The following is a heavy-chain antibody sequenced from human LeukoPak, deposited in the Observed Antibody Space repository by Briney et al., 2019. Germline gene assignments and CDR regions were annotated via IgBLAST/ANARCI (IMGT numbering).Heavy chain of an antibody. D-gene: IGHD2-21*01. V-gene: IGHV4-39*01. CDR2: IYYGGST. CDR1: GGSISSNSYY. Sequence: PSETLSLTCTVSGGSISSNSYYWGWIRQPPGKGLEWIGSIYYGGSTYYNPSLESRGTMSVDTSKNQYSLKLSSVPAADTAVYYCARHGDPNFFDPWGQGTLVTVSS. CDR3: ARHGDPNFFDP. J-gene: IGHJ5*02.